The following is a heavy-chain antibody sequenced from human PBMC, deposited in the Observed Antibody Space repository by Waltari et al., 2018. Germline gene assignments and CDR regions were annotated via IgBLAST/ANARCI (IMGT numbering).Heavy chain of an antibody. CDR3: ARRLRMAGTWYYFDY. Sequence: QVQLQESGPGLVKPSGTLSLTCAVSGGSISSSNWWSWVRQPPGKGLEWIGEIYHSGRTNYSPARKIRVTISVDKSKNQFSLKLSCVTAADTAVYYGARRLRMAGTWYYFDYWGQGTLVTVSS. V-gene: IGHV4-4*02. J-gene: IGHJ4*02. CDR1: GGSISSSNW. CDR2: IYHSGRT. D-gene: IGHD6-19*01.